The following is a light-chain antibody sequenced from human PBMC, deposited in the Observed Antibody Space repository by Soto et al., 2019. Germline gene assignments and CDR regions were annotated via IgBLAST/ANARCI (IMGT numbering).Light chain of an antibody. CDR2: GAS. CDR3: QKGHNWPLT. CDR1: QSINSE. V-gene: IGKV3-15*01. J-gene: IGKJ2*01. Sequence: EIVRTQSPATLSLSPGERAALSCRASQSINSELAWYQHKPGQPPRLLIYGASTRATGFPARFTGSESGSEFTLTISRLPSADFAVYYCQKGHNWPLTFGQGTRLEI.